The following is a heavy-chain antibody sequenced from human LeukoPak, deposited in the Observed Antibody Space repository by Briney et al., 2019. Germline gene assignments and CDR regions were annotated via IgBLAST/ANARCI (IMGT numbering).Heavy chain of an antibody. D-gene: IGHD2-2*01. CDR3: ARQDIVVGLAYAFDI. V-gene: IGHV1-2*02. CDR2: INPNSGGT. J-gene: IGHJ3*02. CDR1: GYTFTGYY. Sequence: ASVKVSCKASGYTFTGYYMRWVRQAPGQGLEWMGWINPNSGGTNYAQKFQGRVTMTRDTSISTAYMELSRLRSDDTAVYYCARQDIVVGLAYAFDIWGQGTMVTVSS.